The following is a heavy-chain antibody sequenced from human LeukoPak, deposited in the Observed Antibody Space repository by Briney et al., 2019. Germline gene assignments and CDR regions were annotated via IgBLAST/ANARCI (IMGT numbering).Heavy chain of an antibody. CDR2: MGGSGDST. CDR1: GFTFSNYA. CDR3: AKGYRSGWFPWFDP. Sequence: PGGSLRLSCAASGFTFSNYAMSWARQAPGKGLEWVSGMGGSGDSTYYGDSVKGRFIISRDNSKNALYLRMNSLRAEDTAVYYCAKGYRSGWFPWFDPWGQGTLVTVSS. J-gene: IGHJ5*02. V-gene: IGHV3-23*01. D-gene: IGHD6-19*01.